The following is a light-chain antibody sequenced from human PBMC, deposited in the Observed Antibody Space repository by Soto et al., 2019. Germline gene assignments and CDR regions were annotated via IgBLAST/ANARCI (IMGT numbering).Light chain of an antibody. CDR3: QQLKTYPLT. CDR2: AAP. Sequence: DIQLTQSPSFLSASVGDRVTITCRASQGISSYLAWYQQRAGKAPKFLMYAAPTLQNVVPSRFSGSGSGTEFALTISSLQPEDFATYYCQQLKTYPLTFGGGTKVEI. V-gene: IGKV1-9*01. J-gene: IGKJ4*01. CDR1: QGISSY.